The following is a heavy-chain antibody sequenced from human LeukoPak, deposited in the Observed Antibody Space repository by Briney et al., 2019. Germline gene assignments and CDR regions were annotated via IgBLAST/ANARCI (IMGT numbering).Heavy chain of an antibody. CDR2: FSGRSSYM. V-gene: IGHV3-21*01. CDR1: GFTFSTYS. Sequence: PGGSLRLSCAASGFTFSTYSMRWVREAPGRGLEWVSSFSGRSSYMYYADSVKGRFTISRDSAENSLYLQMNSLRAEDTAVYYCARGPYDFWSGYAFYFDYWGQGTLVTVSS. CDR3: ARGPYDFWSGYAFYFDY. D-gene: IGHD3-3*01. J-gene: IGHJ4*02.